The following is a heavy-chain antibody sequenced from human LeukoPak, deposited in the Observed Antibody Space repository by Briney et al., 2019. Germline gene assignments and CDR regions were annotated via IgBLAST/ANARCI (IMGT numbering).Heavy chain of an antibody. V-gene: IGHV3-48*02. Sequence: GGSLRLSCAASGFTFSSYSMNWVRQAPGKGLEWVSYISRSSRTIYYADSVKGRFTISRDNAKNSLYLQMNSLRDEDTAVYYCAVFLEWQGATYYGMDVWGPGTTVTVSS. J-gene: IGHJ6*02. CDR1: GFTFSSYS. D-gene: IGHD3-3*01. CDR2: ISRSSRTI. CDR3: AVFLEWQGATYYGMDV.